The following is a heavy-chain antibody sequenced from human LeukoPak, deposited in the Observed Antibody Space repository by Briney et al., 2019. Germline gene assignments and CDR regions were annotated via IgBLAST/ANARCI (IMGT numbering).Heavy chain of an antibody. D-gene: IGHD2-21*02. J-gene: IGHJ1*01. CDR1: GFTLSSFA. V-gene: IGHV1-69*05. CDR3: AREPLGCGGDCHFEL. Sequence: ASVKVSCKASGFTLSSFALNWMRQAPGQGLEWMGSIIPIYNPMDYAQGFLGRVTISRDESKNTVYMELSRLRHEDTAVYYCAREPLGCGGDCHFELWGESTLVTVPS. CDR2: IIPIYNPM.